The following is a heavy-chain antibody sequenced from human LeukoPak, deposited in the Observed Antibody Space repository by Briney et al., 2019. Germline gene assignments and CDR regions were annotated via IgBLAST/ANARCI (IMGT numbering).Heavy chain of an antibody. CDR1: GGSISSNSSY. CDR2: ISYGGST. D-gene: IGHD2-21*01. Sequence: KPSQTLSLTSTVSGGSISSNSSYWAWIRQPPGRRLEWIGSISYGGSTYYSPSLESRVTISVDTSKNQFSLRLSSVTAADTAVYYCARQALWFFDHWGQGTLVTVSS. V-gene: IGHV4-39*01. J-gene: IGHJ4*02. CDR3: ARQALWFFDH.